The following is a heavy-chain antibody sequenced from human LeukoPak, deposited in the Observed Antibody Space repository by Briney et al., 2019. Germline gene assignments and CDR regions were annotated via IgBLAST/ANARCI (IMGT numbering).Heavy chain of an antibody. CDR3: ARVGDYYGSGSFDFDY. D-gene: IGHD3-10*01. V-gene: IGHV3-48*01. J-gene: IGHJ4*02. CDR1: GFTFSSYS. CDR2: ISSSSSTI. Sequence: GGSLRLSCAASGFTFSSYSMNWVRQAPGKGLEWVSYISSSSSTIYYADSVKGRFTISRDNAKNSLYLQMNSLRAEDTAVYYCARVGDYYGSGSFDFDYWGQGTLVTVSS.